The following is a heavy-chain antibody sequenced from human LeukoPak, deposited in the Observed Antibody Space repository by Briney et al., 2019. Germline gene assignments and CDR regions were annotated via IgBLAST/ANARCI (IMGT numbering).Heavy chain of an antibody. Sequence: GGSLTLSCAASGFTFDDYAMHWVRQAPGKGLEWVSLMSGDCGSTYYADSVKARFTISRDNSKNSLYLKMNSLRTEDTALYYCAKDIGARWFGERWYGMDVWGQGTTGTVSS. CDR2: MSGDCGST. CDR1: GFTFDDYA. V-gene: IGHV3-43*02. D-gene: IGHD3-10*01. CDR3: AKDIGARWFGERWYGMDV. J-gene: IGHJ6*02.